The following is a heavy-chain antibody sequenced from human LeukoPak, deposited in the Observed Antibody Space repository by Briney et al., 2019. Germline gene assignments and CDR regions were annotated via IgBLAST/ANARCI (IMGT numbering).Heavy chain of an antibody. D-gene: IGHD3-10*01. Sequence: GGSLRLSCAASGFTFSSYSMNWVRQAPGKGLEWVSYISSSSSTMYYADSVKGRFTISRDNAKNSLSVPLNSLRDEDTAVYYCARGSGSGRRGMDVWGQGTTVTVSS. CDR1: GFTFSSYS. CDR2: ISSSSSTM. J-gene: IGHJ6*02. V-gene: IGHV3-48*02. CDR3: ARGSGSGRRGMDV.